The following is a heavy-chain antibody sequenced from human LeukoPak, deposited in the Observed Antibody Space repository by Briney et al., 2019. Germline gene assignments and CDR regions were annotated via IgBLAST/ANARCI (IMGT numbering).Heavy chain of an antibody. J-gene: IGHJ4*02. Sequence: GGSLRLSCAASGFTFSSYSMNWVRQAPGKGLEWVAVSYSGGSRSYAESVKGRFTISRDNSQNTLYLQMNSLRAEDTAVYYCARVWELSFDYWGQGTLVTVSS. CDR3: ARVWELSFDY. CDR1: GFTFSSYS. D-gene: IGHD1-26*01. CDR2: SYSGGSR. V-gene: IGHV3-53*01.